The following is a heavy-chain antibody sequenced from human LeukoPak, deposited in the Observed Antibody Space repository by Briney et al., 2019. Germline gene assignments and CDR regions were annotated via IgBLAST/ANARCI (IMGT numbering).Heavy chain of an antibody. D-gene: IGHD3-16*01. CDR2: IRYEGSNT. Sequence: GGSLRLSCAPSVFTFSSYGMHGVRQAPGKGLEWEAFIRYEGSNTYYADSLKGRFTISRDNSKNTLYLQMNSPRADATAVYYCAKDQIAYYDYVWGSAFDYWGPGTLVTVSS. V-gene: IGHV3-30*02. J-gene: IGHJ4*02. CDR1: VFTFSSYG. CDR3: AKDQIAYYDYVWGSAFDY.